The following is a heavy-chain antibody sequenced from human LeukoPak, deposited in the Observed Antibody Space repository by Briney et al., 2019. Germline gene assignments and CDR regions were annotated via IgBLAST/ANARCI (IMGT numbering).Heavy chain of an antibody. CDR2: IYWNDAN. CDR3: AHRVVEGGLGY. J-gene: IGHJ4*02. CDR1: GFSLSTSGVG. Sequence: SGPTLVKPTQTLTLTCTFSGFSLSTSGVGMVWIRQPPEKALEWLAVIYWNDANHYSPSLKSRLTVIKDTSRNQMVLTMTNMDPVDTATYYCAHRVVEGGLGYWGQGTLVTVSS. V-gene: IGHV2-5*01. D-gene: IGHD3-16*01.